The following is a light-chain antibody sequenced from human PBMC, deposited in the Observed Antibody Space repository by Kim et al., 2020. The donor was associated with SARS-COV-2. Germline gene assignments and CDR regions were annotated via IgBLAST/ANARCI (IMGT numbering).Light chain of an antibody. CDR2: DND. Sequence: GKKVTISFSGNRYNMGKNYVSWYQQMPGAAPKLLIFDNDKRPSGIPDRFSGSKSGTSATLGITGLRPGDEADYYCATWDDTFRGGIFGGGTQLTVL. CDR3: ATWDDTFRGGI. J-gene: IGLJ2*01. V-gene: IGLV1-51*01. CDR1: RYNMGKNY.